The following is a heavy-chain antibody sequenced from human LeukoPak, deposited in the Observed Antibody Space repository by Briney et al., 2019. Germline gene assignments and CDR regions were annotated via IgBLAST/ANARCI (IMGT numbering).Heavy chain of an antibody. D-gene: IGHD3-10*01. V-gene: IGHV4-34*01. CDR2: INHSGST. CDR3: ASGGGITMVRAYYFDY. J-gene: IGHJ4*02. CDR1: GGSFSGYY. Sequence: SETLSLTCAVYGGSFSGYYWSWIRQPPGKGLEWIGEINHSGSTNYNPSLKSRVTISVDTSKNQFSLKLSSVTAADTAVYYCASGGGITMVRAYYFDYWGQGTLVTVSS.